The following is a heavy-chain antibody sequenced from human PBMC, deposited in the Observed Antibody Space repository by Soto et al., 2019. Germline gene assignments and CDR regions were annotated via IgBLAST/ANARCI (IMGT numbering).Heavy chain of an antibody. J-gene: IGHJ6*03. V-gene: IGHV3-11*01. Sequence: GVSLRLSCAASGFTFSDYYMSWIRQAPGKGLEWVSYISSSGSTIYYADSVEGRFTISRDNAKNSLYLQMNSLRAEDTAVYYCAREEAGRYNYYYYYYMDVWGKGTTVTVSS. CDR2: ISSSGSTI. CDR3: AREEAGRYNYYYYYYMDV. CDR1: GFTFSDYY. D-gene: IGHD1-20*01.